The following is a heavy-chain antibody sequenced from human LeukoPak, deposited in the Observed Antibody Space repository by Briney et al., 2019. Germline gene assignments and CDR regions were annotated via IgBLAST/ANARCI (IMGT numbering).Heavy chain of an antibody. V-gene: IGHV1-18*01. Sequence: GASVKVSCKASGYTFTSYGISWVRQAPGQGLEWMGWISAYNGNTNYAQKLQGRVTMTTDTSTSTAYMELRSLRSDDTAVYYCAREKKQQLTSIYYYYYYMDVWGKGTAVTVSS. CDR2: ISAYNGNT. CDR1: GYTFTSYG. CDR3: AREKKQQLTSIYYYYYYMDV. D-gene: IGHD6-13*01. J-gene: IGHJ6*03.